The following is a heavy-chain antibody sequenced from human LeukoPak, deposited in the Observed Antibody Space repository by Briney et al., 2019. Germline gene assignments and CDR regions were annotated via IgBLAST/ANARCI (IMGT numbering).Heavy chain of an antibody. D-gene: IGHD2-2*01. CDR1: GFTFSSYE. CDR3: AKDWDQLLYYFDY. CDR2: ISSSGSTI. V-gene: IGHV3-48*03. Sequence: PGGSLRLSCAASGFTFSSYEMNWVRQAPGKGLEWVSYISSSGSTIYYADSVKGRFTISRDNSKNTLYLQMNSLRAEDTAVYYCAKDWDQLLYYFDYWGQGTLVTVSS. J-gene: IGHJ4*02.